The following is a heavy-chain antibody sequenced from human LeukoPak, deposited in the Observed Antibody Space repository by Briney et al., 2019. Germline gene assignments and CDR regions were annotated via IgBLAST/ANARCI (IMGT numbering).Heavy chain of an antibody. CDR2: IIPIFGTA. V-gene: IGHV1-69*06. CDR3: ASPGDNYYYYYYMDV. Sequence: SVKVSCRASGYTFTSYYMHWVRQAPGQGLEWMGGIIPIFGTANYAQKFQGRVTITADKSTSTAYMELSSLRSEDTAVYYCASPGDNYYYYYYMDVWGKGTTVTVSS. CDR1: GYTFTSYY. J-gene: IGHJ6*03.